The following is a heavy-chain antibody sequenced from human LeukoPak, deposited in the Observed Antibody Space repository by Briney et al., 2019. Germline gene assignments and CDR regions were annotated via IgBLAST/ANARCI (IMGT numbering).Heavy chain of an antibody. D-gene: IGHD3-9*01. V-gene: IGHV3-48*03. CDR2: ISSSGSTI. J-gene: IGHJ4*02. Sequence: GGSLKPSWSTSGFHLKSYEMNWGRQAPGKGLEWGSYISSSGSTIYYADSVKGRFTISRDNAKNSLYLQMNSLRAEDTAVYYCAKDLGYFDWLPALFDYWGQGTLVTVSS. CDR1: GFHLKSYE. CDR3: AKDLGYFDWLPALFDY.